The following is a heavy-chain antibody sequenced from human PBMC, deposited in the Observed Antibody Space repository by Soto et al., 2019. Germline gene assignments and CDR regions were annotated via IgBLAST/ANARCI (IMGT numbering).Heavy chain of an antibody. CDR1: AGSVSSGSYY. V-gene: IGHV4-61*01. CDR3: ARARLEVVADNFFHWFDP. Sequence: PSETLSLTCTVSAGSVSSGSYYWSWIRQPPGKGLEWIGYIYYSGSTNYNPSLKGRVTISVDTSKNQFSLKLSSVTAADTAVYYCARARLEVVADNFFHWFDPWGQGTLVTVSS. J-gene: IGHJ5*02. CDR2: IYYSGST. D-gene: IGHD2-15*01.